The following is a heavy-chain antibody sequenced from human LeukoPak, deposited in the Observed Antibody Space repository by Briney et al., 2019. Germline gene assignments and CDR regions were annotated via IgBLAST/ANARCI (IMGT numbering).Heavy chain of an antibody. D-gene: IGHD3-22*01. V-gene: IGHV4-34*01. CDR3: ARHLRGRNSGYYGGLRWFDP. CDR1: GGSFSGYY. Sequence: SETLSLTCAVYGGSFSGYYWSWIRQPPGKGLEGIGEINHSGSTNYNPSLKSRVTISVDTSTNQFSLKLSSVTAADTAVYYCARHLRGRNSGYYGGLRWFDPWGQGTLVTVSS. CDR2: INHSGST. J-gene: IGHJ5*02.